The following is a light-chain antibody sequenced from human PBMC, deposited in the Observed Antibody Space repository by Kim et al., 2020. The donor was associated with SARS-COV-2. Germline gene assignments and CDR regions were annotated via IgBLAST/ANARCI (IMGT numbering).Light chain of an antibody. CDR1: QSVLYSSNNKNY. Sequence: RATINCKSSQSVLYSSNNKNYLTWYQQKPGQPPKLLIYWASTRESGVPDRFSGSGSETDFTLTISSLQAEDVAVYYCQQSYSAPYTFGQGTKLEI. CDR2: WAS. V-gene: IGKV4-1*01. J-gene: IGKJ2*01. CDR3: QQSYSAPYT.